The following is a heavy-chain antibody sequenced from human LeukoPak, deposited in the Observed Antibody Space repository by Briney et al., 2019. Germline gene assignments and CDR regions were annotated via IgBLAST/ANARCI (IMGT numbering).Heavy chain of an antibody. Sequence: SETLSLTCTVSGGPISSSSYYWGWIRQPPGKGLEWIGSIYYSGSTYYNPSLKSRVTISVDTSKNQFSLKLSSVTAADTAVYYCARLIGAPSYFDYWGQGTLVTVSS. CDR1: GGPISSSSYY. V-gene: IGHV4-39*07. J-gene: IGHJ4*02. CDR2: IYYSGST. D-gene: IGHD1-26*01. CDR3: ARLIGAPSYFDY.